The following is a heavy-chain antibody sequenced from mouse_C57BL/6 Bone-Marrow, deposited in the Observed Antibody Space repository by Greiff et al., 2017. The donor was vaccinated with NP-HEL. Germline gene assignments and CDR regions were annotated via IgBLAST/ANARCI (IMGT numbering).Heavy chain of an antibody. CDR2: IHPNSGSN. CDR3: ARDGYYGYYYAMDY. D-gene: IGHD2-3*01. V-gene: IGHV1-64*01. J-gene: IGHJ4*01. CDR1: GYTFTSYW. Sequence: QVQLQQPGAELVKPGASVTLSCKASGYTFTSYWMNWVKQRPGQGLEWIGMIHPNSGSNNYNEKFKSKATLTVAKSSSTAYMQLSSLTSEDSAVYYCARDGYYGYYYAMDYWGQGTSVTVSS.